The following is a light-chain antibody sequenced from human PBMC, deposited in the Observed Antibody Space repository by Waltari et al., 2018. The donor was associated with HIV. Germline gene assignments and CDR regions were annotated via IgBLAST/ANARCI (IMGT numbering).Light chain of an antibody. CDR2: DVS. J-gene: IGKJ5*01. V-gene: IGKV3-11*01. Sequence: IVLTQSPATLSLSPGDRVTLSCRASQSLTYLAWYQHKPGQAPRLLVYDVSNRAPGIPARFGGSGSGTDFSLTISSLEPDDSAVYYCQQRNNWPSITFGQGTRLEIK. CDR3: QQRNNWPSIT. CDR1: QSLTY.